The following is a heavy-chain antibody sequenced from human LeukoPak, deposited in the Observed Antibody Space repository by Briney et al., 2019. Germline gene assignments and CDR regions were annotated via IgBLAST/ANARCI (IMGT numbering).Heavy chain of an antibody. Sequence: SETLSLTCTVSGYSISSGYYWGWIRQPPGKGLEWIGSIYNSGSTNYSPSLKSRLTISIDTSKNQFSLKLSSVTAADTAVYYCARGGYCGGDCYFYYWGQGTLVTVSS. D-gene: IGHD2-21*02. V-gene: IGHV4-38-2*02. CDR3: ARGGYCGGDCYFYY. CDR2: IYNSGST. J-gene: IGHJ4*02. CDR1: GYSISSGYY.